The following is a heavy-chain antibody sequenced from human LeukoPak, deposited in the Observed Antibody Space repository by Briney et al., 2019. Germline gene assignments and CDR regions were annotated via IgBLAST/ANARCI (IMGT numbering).Heavy chain of an antibody. CDR2: IYSGGST. D-gene: IGHD3-9*01. J-gene: IGHJ4*02. CDR1: GFTVSSNY. CDR3: VAYYDILTAYKY. Sequence: GGSLRLSCAASGFTVSSNYMSWVRQVPGKGLEWVSVIYSGGSTYYADSVKGRFTISRDNSKNTLYLQMNSLRAEDTAVYYCVAYYDILTAYKYWGQGTLVTVSS. V-gene: IGHV3-66*01.